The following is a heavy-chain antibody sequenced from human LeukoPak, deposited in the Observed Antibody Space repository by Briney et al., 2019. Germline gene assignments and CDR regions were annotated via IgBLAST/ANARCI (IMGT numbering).Heavy chain of an antibody. CDR2: IIPIFGTA. CDR3: ARDKHSSSSSFDY. D-gene: IGHD6-6*01. V-gene: IGHV1-69*05. CDR1: GYTFTSYG. J-gene: IGHJ4*02. Sequence: SVKVSCKASGYTFTSYGISWVRQAPGQGLEWMGRIIPIFGTANYAQKFQGRVTITTDESTSTAYMELSSLRSEDTAVYYCARDKHSSSSSFDYWGQGTLVTVSS.